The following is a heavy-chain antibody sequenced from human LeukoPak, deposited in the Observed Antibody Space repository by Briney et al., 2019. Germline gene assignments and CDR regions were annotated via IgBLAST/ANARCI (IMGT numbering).Heavy chain of an antibody. CDR2: IKQDGREK. CDR1: GFTFSSYW. D-gene: IGHD6-13*01. J-gene: IGHJ4*02. CDR3: AKGYSSWVDY. V-gene: IGHV3-7*03. Sequence: GGSLRLSCAASGFTFSSYWMNWVRQAPGKGLEWVANIKQDGREKYYVDSVKGRFTISRDNAKNSLYLQMNSLRAEDTALYYCAKGYSSWVDYWGQGTLVTVSS.